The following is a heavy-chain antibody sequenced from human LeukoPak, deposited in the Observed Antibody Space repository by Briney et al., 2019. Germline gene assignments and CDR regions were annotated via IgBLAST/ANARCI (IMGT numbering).Heavy chain of an antibody. Sequence: GGSLRLSCEASGFTFTNYWMGWVRQAPGKGLEWVANINQDGSETYFVDSVKGRFTISTDNAKNSLNLQMNSLRAEDTAVYYCARAYYYDSKNYYNPTSSFDYWGQGTLVTVAS. D-gene: IGHD3-10*01. CDR1: GFTFTNYW. J-gene: IGHJ4*02. V-gene: IGHV3-7*04. CDR3: ARAYYYDSKNYYNPTSSFDY. CDR2: INQDGSET.